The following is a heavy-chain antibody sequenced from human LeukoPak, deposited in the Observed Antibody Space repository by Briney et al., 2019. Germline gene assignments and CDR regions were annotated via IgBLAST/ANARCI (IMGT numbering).Heavy chain of an antibody. D-gene: IGHD2-21*01. Sequence: ASVKVSCKASGGTFSSSAISWVRQAPGQGLEWMGGIIPIFGTANYAQKFQGRVTISADESTSTTYMELSSLRSEDTAVYYCARGDRDNWFDPWGQGTLVTVSS. CDR2: IIPIFGTA. CDR3: ARGDRDNWFDP. CDR1: GGTFSSSA. J-gene: IGHJ5*02. V-gene: IGHV1-69*13.